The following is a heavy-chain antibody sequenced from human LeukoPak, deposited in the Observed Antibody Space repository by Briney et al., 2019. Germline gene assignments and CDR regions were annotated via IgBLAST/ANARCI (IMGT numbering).Heavy chain of an antibody. CDR2: MNPNSGNT. V-gene: IGHV1-8*03. Sequence: ASVKVSCKASGYTFTSYDINWVRQATGQGLEWMGWMNPNSGNTGYAQKFQGRVTITRNTSISTAYMELSSLRSEDTAMYYCTRGGPVAGTHKYFQHWGQGTLVTVSS. CDR3: TRGGPVAGTHKYFQH. J-gene: IGHJ1*01. CDR1: GYTFTSYD. D-gene: IGHD6-19*01.